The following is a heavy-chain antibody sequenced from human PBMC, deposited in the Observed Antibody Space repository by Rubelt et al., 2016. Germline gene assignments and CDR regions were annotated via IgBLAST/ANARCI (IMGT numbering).Heavy chain of an antibody. J-gene: IGHJ6*02. CDR2: IYYSGST. Sequence: QVQLQQWGAGLLKPSETLSLTCAVYGGSFSGYYWSWIRQPPGKGLEWIGYIYYSGSTNYNPSLKSRVAISVDTSKNQFCLKRRSVTAADTAVYYCARGLLQLPKYGMDAWGQGTTVTVSS. CDR1: GGSFSGYY. V-gene: IGHV4-34*01. CDR3: ARGLLQLPKYGMDA. D-gene: IGHD2-2*01.